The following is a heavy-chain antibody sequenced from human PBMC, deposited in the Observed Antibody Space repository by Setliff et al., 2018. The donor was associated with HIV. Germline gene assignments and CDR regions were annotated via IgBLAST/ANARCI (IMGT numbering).Heavy chain of an antibody. CDR1: GYTLTEFS. J-gene: IGHJ4*02. D-gene: IGHD6-19*01. CDR2: CDPEDGDT. CDR3: ATLKEQWLSEGGFDY. V-gene: IGHV1-24*01. Sequence: ASVKVSCKVSGYTLTEFSMHWVRQAPGKGLEWMGRCDPEDGDTLYAQNFQGRVTMTEDPPTDTAYLELSGLRFEDTAVYYCATLKEQWLSEGGFDYWGQGTLVTVSS.